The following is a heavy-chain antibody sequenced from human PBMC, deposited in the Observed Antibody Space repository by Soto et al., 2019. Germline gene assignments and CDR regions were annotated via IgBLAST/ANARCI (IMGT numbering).Heavy chain of an antibody. Sequence: QVQLQESGPGLVKPSQTLSLTCTVSGGSISRGGYYWSWIRQHPGKGLEGIGYIYYSGSTYYNPSLKSRVTISVDTSKNQFSLKLSSVTAADTAVYYCARAKKGIAAAENWFDPWGQGTLVTVSS. J-gene: IGHJ5*02. CDR1: GGSISRGGYY. D-gene: IGHD6-13*01. CDR3: ARAKKGIAAAENWFDP. V-gene: IGHV4-31*03. CDR2: IYYSGST.